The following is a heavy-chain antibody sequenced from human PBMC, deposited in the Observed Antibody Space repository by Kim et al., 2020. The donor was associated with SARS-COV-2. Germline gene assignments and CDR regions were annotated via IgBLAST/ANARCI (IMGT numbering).Heavy chain of an antibody. CDR1: GFTFSSYA. CDR2: ISGSGGST. CDR3: AKLDSSARFDFLDH. Sequence: GGSLRLSCAASGFTFSSYAMTWVRQAPGKGLEWVSAISGSGGSTHYADSVKGRYTISRDNSKNTLYLQMNSLRAEDTAVYYCAKLDSSARFDFLDHWGQGTRDTVS. J-gene: IGHJ1*01. D-gene: IGHD6-19*01. V-gene: IGHV3-23*01.